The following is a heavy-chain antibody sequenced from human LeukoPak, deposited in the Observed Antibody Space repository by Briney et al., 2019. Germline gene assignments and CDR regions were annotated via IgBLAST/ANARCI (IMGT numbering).Heavy chain of an antibody. CDR1: GFTFTRYS. V-gene: IGHV3-21*01. D-gene: IGHD6-6*01. Sequence: GGSLRPSCAASGFTFTRYSMNWVRQAPGKGLEWVSSISSSGSYIFYGQSVEGRFIISRDNAKNSHYLQMNSLRVDDTAVYFCARGTYRSSSPSIGMPYYLDYWGQGILVTVSS. CDR2: ISSSGSYI. CDR3: ARGTYRSSSPSIGMPYYLDY. J-gene: IGHJ4*02.